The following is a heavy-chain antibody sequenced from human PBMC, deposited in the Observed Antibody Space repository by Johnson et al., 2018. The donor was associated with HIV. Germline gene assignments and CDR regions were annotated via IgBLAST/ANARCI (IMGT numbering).Heavy chain of an antibody. V-gene: IGHV3-30*18. D-gene: IGHD1-26*01. CDR2: ISYDGSNK. J-gene: IGHJ3*02. CDR3: AKGGKWELIAAFDI. CDR1: GFTFSSYG. Sequence: QVQLVESGGGVVQPGRSLRLSCAASGFTFSSYGMHWVRQAPGKGLEWVAVISYDGSNKYYLDSVKGRFTISRDNSKNTLYLQMNSLRAEDTAVYCCAKGGKWELIAAFDIWGQGTMVTVSS.